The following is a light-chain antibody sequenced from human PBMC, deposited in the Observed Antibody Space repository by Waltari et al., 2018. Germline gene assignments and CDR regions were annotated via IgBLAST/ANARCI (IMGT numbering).Light chain of an antibody. Sequence: QSALTQPVSVSGSPGQSITISCTGTSSDVGGYNYVALYQQHPNKAPKVIIYDVANRPFGVSNRFAGSKSGSTASLTISGLQTEDEAYYYCSSYTTRSILLFGGGTKVTVL. V-gene: IGLV2-14*03. CDR3: SSYTTRSILL. CDR2: DVA. CDR1: SSDVGGYNY. J-gene: IGLJ2*01.